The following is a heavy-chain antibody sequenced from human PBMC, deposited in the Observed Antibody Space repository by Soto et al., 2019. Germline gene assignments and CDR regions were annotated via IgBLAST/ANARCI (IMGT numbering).Heavy chain of an antibody. CDR3: ATRKVSAGLWWDGSFDI. J-gene: IGHJ3*02. D-gene: IGHD6-13*01. CDR1: GFTFSSYT. V-gene: IGHV3-21*01. CDR2: ISSSSSYI. Sequence: GGSLRLSCAASGFTFSSYTMNWVRQAPGKGLEWVSSISSSSSYIYYADSVKGRFTISRDNAKNSLYLQMNSLRAEDTAVYYCATRKVSAGLWWDGSFDIWGQGTMVTVSS.